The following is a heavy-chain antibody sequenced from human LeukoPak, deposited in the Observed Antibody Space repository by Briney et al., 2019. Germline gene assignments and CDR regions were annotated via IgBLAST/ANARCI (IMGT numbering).Heavy chain of an antibody. D-gene: IGHD3-10*01. Sequence: GGSLRLSCAASGFTFSSYSMNWVRQAPGKGLEWVSSISSSSSYIYHADSVKGRFTISRDNAKNSLYLQMNSLRAEDTAVYYCAREYGSGSYLNWFDPWGQGTLVTVSS. CDR3: AREYGSGSYLNWFDP. CDR2: ISSSSSYI. V-gene: IGHV3-21*01. J-gene: IGHJ5*02. CDR1: GFTFSSYS.